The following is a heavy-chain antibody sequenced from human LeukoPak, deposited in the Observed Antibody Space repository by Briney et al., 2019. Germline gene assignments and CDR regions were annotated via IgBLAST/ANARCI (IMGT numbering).Heavy chain of an antibody. CDR2: ISSNGGST. D-gene: IGHD3-16*01. CDR1: GFTFSSYA. V-gene: IGHV3-64*01. Sequence: GGPLRPSCAASGFTFSSYAMHWVRQAPGKGLEYVSAISSNGGSTYYANSVKGRFTISRDNSKNTLYLQMGSLRAEDMAVYYCARDSSGGVFDYWGQGTLVTVSS. J-gene: IGHJ4*02. CDR3: ARDSSGGVFDY.